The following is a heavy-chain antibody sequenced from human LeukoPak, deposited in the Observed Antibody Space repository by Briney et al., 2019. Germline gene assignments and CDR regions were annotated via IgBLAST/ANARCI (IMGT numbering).Heavy chain of an antibody. CDR3: ARSKGYSYGMDV. CDR1: GFTFSTYT. D-gene: IGHD6-13*01. Sequence: GGSLRLSCAASGFTFSTYTMNWVRQAPGKGLEWVSYISSSNTIYYADSMKGRFTISRDNAKNSLYLQMNSLRAEDTAVYYCARSKGYSYGMDVWGQGTTVTVSS. J-gene: IGHJ6*02. V-gene: IGHV3-48*04. CDR2: ISSSNTI.